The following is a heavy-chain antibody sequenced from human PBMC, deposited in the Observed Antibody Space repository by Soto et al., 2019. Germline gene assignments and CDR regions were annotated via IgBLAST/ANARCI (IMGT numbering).Heavy chain of an antibody. D-gene: IGHD3-16*02. V-gene: IGHV4-31*03. CDR3: ARPMRLGELSLGY. CDR2: IYYTGRT. J-gene: IGHJ4*02. Sequence: QVQLQESGPGLVKPSQTLSLTCSVSGGSISGGYYWSWIRQYPGKCLEWIGYIYYTGRTYYNPSLQGRIAISVDTSKNQFSLKLSYVTAADTAMYYCARPMRLGELSLGYWGQGILVTVSS. CDR1: GGSISGGYY.